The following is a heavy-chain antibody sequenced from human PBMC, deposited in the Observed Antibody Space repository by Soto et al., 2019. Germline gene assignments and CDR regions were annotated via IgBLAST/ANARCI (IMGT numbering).Heavy chain of an antibody. CDR1: GGTFSSYA. CDR2: IIPIFGTA. D-gene: IGHD2-15*01. V-gene: IGHV1-69*13. J-gene: IGHJ6*02. CDR3: ARTLAAIESYYYYYGMDV. Sequence: SVKVSCKASGGTFSSYAISWVRQAPGQGLEWMGGIIPIFGTANYAQKFQGRVTITADESTSTAYMELSSLRSEDTAVYCCARTLAAIESYYYYYGMDVWGQGTTVTVSS.